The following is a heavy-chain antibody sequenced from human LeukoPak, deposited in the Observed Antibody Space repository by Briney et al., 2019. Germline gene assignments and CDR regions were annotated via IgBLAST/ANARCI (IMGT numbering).Heavy chain of an antibody. Sequence: ASVKVSCKASGYTFTSYGISWLRQAPGQGLEWMGWISTYNGHTNYAQKLQGRVTMTTDTSTSTVYMELSSLRSEDTAVYYCARGIVAVAGTNWFDPWGQGTLVTVSS. CDR3: ARGIVAVAGTNWFDP. CDR2: ISTYNGHT. J-gene: IGHJ5*02. D-gene: IGHD6-19*01. CDR1: GYTFTSYG. V-gene: IGHV1-18*01.